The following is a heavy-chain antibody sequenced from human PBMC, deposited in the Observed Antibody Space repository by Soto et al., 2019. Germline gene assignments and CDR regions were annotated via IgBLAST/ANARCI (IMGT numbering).Heavy chain of an antibody. Sequence: SETLSLTCAVYGGSFSGYYWSWIRQPPGKGLEWIGEINHSGSTNYNPSLKSRVTISVDTSKNQFSLKLTSVTAADTAVYYCAREKIPGLFDYWGQGNLVTVSS. CDR2: INHSGST. D-gene: IGHD2-21*01. CDR1: GGSFSGYY. V-gene: IGHV4-34*01. J-gene: IGHJ4*02. CDR3: AREKIPGLFDY.